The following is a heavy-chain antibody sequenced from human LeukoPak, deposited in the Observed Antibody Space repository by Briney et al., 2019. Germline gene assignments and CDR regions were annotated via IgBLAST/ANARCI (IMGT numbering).Heavy chain of an antibody. CDR1: GFTFSGHW. J-gene: IGHJ3*02. Sequence: GGSLRLSCAASGFTFSGHWMNWVRQAPGKGLEWVANIKQDGSEKYCVDSVKGRFTISRDNAKKSLYLQMNSLRAEDTAVYYCAGSRVPGAVDIWGQGTMVTVSS. V-gene: IGHV3-7*05. D-gene: IGHD2-15*01. CDR3: AGSRVPGAVDI. CDR2: IKQDGSEK.